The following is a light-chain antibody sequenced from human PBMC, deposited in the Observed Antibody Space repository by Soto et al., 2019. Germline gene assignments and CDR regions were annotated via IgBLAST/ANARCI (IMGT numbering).Light chain of an antibody. CDR3: HSYDDSLSGYV. J-gene: IGLJ1*01. CDR1: SSSIGAGYD. V-gene: IGLV1-40*01. Sequence: QSVLTQPPSVSGAPGQRVTISCTGSSSSIGAGYDVHWYQHLPGAAPKVVIYVNNNRPSGVPDRFSGSTSGTSATLAITGLQAEDEADYYCHSYDDSLSGYVFGTGTKVTVL. CDR2: VNN.